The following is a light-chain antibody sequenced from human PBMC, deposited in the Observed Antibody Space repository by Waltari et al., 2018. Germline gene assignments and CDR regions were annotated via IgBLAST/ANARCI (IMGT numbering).Light chain of an antibody. CDR3: QQYYSTPPIT. CDR2: WAA. Sequence: DIVMTQSPDSLAVSLGERATINCKSSQNLFYSPINKTYLAWYQQKPGQSPKLLIYWAATRESGVPDRFGGSGSGTDFTLTISSLQAEDVAIYYCQQYYSTPPITFGQGTRLEIK. J-gene: IGKJ5*01. CDR1: QNLFYSPINKTY. V-gene: IGKV4-1*01.